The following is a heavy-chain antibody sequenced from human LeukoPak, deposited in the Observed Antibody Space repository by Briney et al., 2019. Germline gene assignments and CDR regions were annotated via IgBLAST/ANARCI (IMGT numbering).Heavy chain of an antibody. V-gene: IGHV1-69*05. D-gene: IGHD6-13*01. CDR1: GGTFSSYA. CDR3: ARGPAAGLPRTRDY. Sequence: ASVKVSCKASGGTFSSYAISWVRQAPGQGLEWMGGIIPIFGTANYAQKFQGRVTITTDESTSTVYMELSSLRSEDTAVYYCARGPAAGLPRTRDYWGQGTLVTVSS. CDR2: IIPIFGTA. J-gene: IGHJ4*02.